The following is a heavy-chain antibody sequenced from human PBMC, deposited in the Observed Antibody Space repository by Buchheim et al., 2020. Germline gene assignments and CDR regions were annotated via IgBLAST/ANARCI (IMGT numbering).Heavy chain of an antibody. CDR1: GYTFTSYY. J-gene: IGHJ6*02. D-gene: IGHD2-2*01. CDR2: INPSGGST. V-gene: IGHV1-46*01. Sequence: QVQLVQSGAEVKKPGASVKVSCKASGYTFTSYYMHWVRQAPGQGLEWMGIINPSGGSTSYAQKVQGRVTMTRDTSTSTGYMELSSLRSEDTAVYYCASDIVVVPAAMRGGYYYYGMDVWGQGTT. CDR3: ASDIVVVPAAMRGGYYYYGMDV.